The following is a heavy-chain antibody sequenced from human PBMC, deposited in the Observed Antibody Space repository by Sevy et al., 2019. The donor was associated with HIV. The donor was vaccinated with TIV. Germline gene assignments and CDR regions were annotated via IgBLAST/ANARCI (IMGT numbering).Heavy chain of an antibody. V-gene: IGHV3-66*01. CDR3: ARVDYDYVWGSYGFDY. D-gene: IGHD3-16*01. CDR1: GFTVSSNY. J-gene: IGHJ4*02. CDR2: IYSGGST. Sequence: GGSLRLSCAASGFTVSSNYMSWVRQAPGKGLEWVSVIYSGGSTYYAESVKGRFTISRDNSKNTLYLQMNSLRAEDTAVYYCARVDYDYVWGSYGFDYWGQGTLVTVSS.